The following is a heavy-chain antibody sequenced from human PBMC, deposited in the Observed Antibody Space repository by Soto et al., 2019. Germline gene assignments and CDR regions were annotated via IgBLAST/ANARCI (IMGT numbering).Heavy chain of an antibody. V-gene: IGHV4-34*01. J-gene: IGHJ5*02. CDR1: GGSFSGYY. CDR3: ARLWGGFDP. Sequence: ETLSLTCAVYGGSFSGYYWSWIRQPPGKGLEWIGEINHSGSTNYNPSLKSRVTISVDTSKNQFSLKLSSVTAADTAVYYCARLWGGFDPWGQGTLVTVSS. D-gene: IGHD3-16*01. CDR2: INHSGST.